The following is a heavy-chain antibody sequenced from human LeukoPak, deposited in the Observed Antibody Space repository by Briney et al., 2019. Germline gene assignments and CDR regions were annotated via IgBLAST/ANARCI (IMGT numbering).Heavy chain of an antibody. CDR2: ISSSGDNI. V-gene: IGHV3-48*03. D-gene: IGHD3-22*01. CDR3: ARVQTYYYDSSGLLDY. J-gene: IGHJ4*02. CDR1: GFTFSSYE. Sequence: GGSLRLSCAASGFTFSSYEINWVRQAPGKGREWPSYISSSGDNIYYAAAVRGRFAISRDNAKNTLYLQMNSLRAEDTAVYYCARVQTYYYDSSGLLDYWGQGALVTVSS.